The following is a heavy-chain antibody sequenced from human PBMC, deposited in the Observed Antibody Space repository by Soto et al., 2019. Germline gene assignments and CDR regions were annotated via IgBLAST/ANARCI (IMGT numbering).Heavy chain of an antibody. V-gene: IGHV4-59*01. J-gene: IGHJ5*02. CDR1: GGSISSYY. CDR3: ARNRGGYDILTGYFPWFDP. Sequence: LSLTCTVSGGSISSYYWSWIRQPPGKGLEWIGYIYYSGSTSYNPSLKSRVTISVDTSKNQFSLKLSSVTAADTAVYYCARNRGGYDILTGYFPWFDPWGQGTLVTVSS. D-gene: IGHD3-9*01. CDR2: IYYSGST.